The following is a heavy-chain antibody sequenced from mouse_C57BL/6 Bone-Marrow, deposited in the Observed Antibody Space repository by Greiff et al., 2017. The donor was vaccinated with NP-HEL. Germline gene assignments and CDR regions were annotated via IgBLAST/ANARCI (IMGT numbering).Heavy chain of an antibody. Sequence: DVMLVESGGGLVKPGGSLKLSCAASGFTFSSYAMSWVRQTPEKRLEWVATISDGGSYTYYPENVKGRFTISRDNAKNNLYLQMSHLKSEDTAMYYCARDGSDYGQYYYAMDYWGQGTSVTVSS. CDR2: ISDGGSYT. CDR3: ARDGSDYGQYYYAMDY. J-gene: IGHJ4*01. D-gene: IGHD2-4*01. V-gene: IGHV5-4*01. CDR1: GFTFSSYA.